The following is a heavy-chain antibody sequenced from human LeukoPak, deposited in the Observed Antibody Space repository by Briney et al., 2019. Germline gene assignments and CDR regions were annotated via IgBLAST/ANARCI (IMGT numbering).Heavy chain of an antibody. CDR2: IYSGGST. CDR3: ARVGSWSLYYYYGMDV. V-gene: IGHV3-66*01. CDR1: GFTVSSNY. Sequence: GGSLRLSCAASGFTVSSNYMSWVRQAPGKGLEWVSVIYSGGSTYYADSVKGRFTISRGNSKNTLYLQMNSLRAEDTAVYYCARVGSWSLYYYYGMDVWGQGTTVTVSS. J-gene: IGHJ6*02. D-gene: IGHD6-13*01.